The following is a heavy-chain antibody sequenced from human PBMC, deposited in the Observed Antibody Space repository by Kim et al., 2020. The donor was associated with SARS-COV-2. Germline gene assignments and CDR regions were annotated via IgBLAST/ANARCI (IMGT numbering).Heavy chain of an antibody. Sequence: GGSLRLSCAASGFTFSSYAMSWVRQAPGKGLEWVSSISGSGGSTYYADSVKGRFTISRDNSKNTLFLQMNSLRDEDTAVYFCAPHSRIAAPAGYYWGQGTLVTVSS. D-gene: IGHD6-6*01. J-gene: IGHJ4*02. CDR2: ISGSGGST. CDR3: APHSRIAAPAGYY. V-gene: IGHV3-23*01. CDR1: GFTFSSYA.